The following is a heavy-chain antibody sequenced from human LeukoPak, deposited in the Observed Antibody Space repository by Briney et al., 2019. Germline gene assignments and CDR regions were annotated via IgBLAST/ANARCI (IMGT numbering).Heavy chain of an antibody. D-gene: IGHD3-22*01. CDR1: GGSISSYY. J-gene: IGHJ3*02. CDR3: ASSSYYDSSGAFDI. V-gene: IGHV4-59*01. CDR2: IYYSGST. Sequence: PSETLSLTCTVSGGSISSYYWSWIRQPPGKGLEWIGYIYYSGSTNYNPSLESRVTISVDTSKNQFSLKLSSVTAADTAVYYCASSSYYDSSGAFDIWGQGTMVTVSS.